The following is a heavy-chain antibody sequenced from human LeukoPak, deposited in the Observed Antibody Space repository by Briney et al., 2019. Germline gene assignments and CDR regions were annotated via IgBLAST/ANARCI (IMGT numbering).Heavy chain of an antibody. CDR2: IKSKTDGETT. J-gene: IGHJ4*02. CDR3: TTDARYFFDY. CDR1: GFTFSSYS. V-gene: IGHV3-15*05. Sequence: GSLRLSCAASGFTFSSYSMNWVRQAPGKGLEWVGRIKSKTDGETTDYAAPVQDRFTISRDDSKNTVDLQMDSLNSEDTAVYYCTTDARYFFDYWGQGTLVTVSS.